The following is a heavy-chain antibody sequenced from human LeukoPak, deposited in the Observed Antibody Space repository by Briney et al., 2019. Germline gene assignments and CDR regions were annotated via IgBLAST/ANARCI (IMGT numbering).Heavy chain of an antibody. CDR3: AKAPLSAAGGWFDP. V-gene: IGHV3-23*01. D-gene: IGHD6-13*01. CDR2: ISGSGGNT. Sequence: PGGSLRLSCAASGFTFSSCAMSWVRQAPGKGLEWVSAISGSGGNTYYADSVKGRFTISRDNSKNTLYLQMNSLRAEDTAVYYWAKAPLSAAGGWFDPWGQGTLVTVSS. CDR1: GFTFSSCA. J-gene: IGHJ5*02.